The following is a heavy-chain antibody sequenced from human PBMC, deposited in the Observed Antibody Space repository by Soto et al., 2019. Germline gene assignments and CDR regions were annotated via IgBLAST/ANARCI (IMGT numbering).Heavy chain of an antibody. CDR2: IYYSGST. D-gene: IGHD3-22*01. Sequence: SETLSLTCTVSGGSISSGDYYWSWIRQPPGKGLEWIGYIYYSGSTYYNPSLKSRVTISVDTSKNQFSLKLSSVTAADTAVYYCARVASSGYHDAFDIWGQGTMVTVS. V-gene: IGHV4-30-4*01. CDR3: ARVASSGYHDAFDI. J-gene: IGHJ3*02. CDR1: GGSISSGDYY.